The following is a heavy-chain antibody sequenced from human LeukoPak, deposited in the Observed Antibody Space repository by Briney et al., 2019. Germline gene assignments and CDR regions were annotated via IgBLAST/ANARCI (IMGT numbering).Heavy chain of an antibody. Sequence: SQTLSLTCTVSGGSISSGGYHWSWIRQPPGEGLEWIGYIYYSGSTYYHPSLKSRVTKSLDTSKNQFSLKLSSVTAADTAVYYCARVTTVTTSFHFDYWGQGTLVTVSS. CDR1: GGSISSGGYH. CDR2: IYYSGST. V-gene: IGHV4-30-4*01. CDR3: ARVTTVTTSFHFDY. J-gene: IGHJ4*02. D-gene: IGHD4-17*01.